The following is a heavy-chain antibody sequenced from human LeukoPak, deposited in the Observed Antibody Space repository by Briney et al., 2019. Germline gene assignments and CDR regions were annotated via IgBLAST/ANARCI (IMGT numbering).Heavy chain of an antibody. Sequence: SGGSLRLSCAASGFTFSSYAMSWVRQAPGKGPEWVSAISGSGGSTYYADSVKGRFTITRDNSKNTLYLQMNSLRAEDTAVYYCAKVFYYGSGKPDYWGQGTLVTVSS. CDR2: ISGSGGST. V-gene: IGHV3-23*01. D-gene: IGHD3-10*01. CDR3: AKVFYYGSGKPDY. CDR1: GFTFSSYA. J-gene: IGHJ4*02.